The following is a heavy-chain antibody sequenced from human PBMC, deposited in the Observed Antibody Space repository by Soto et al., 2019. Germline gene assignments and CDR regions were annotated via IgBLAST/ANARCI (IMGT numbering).Heavy chain of an antibody. Sequence: PLETLSLTCTVSGGSISSYYWSWIRQPPGKGLEWIGYIYYSGSTNYNPSLKSRVTISVDTSKNQFSLKLSSVTAADTAVYYCARWLGWDYFDYWGQGTLVTVSS. V-gene: IGHV4-59*01. CDR2: IYYSGST. D-gene: IGHD3-16*01. J-gene: IGHJ4*02. CDR1: GGSISSYY. CDR3: ARWLGWDYFDY.